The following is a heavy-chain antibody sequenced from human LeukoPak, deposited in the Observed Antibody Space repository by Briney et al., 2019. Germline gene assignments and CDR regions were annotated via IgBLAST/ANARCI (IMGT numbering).Heavy chain of an antibody. Sequence: PSETLSLTCTVSGGSISGYYWSWIRQPPGKRLEWIGYIYYSVGTNYNPSLKSRVAISVDTSKNQFSLKLTSVTAADTAVYYCARAGGGRPFDYWGQGTLVTVSS. J-gene: IGHJ4*02. D-gene: IGHD3-16*01. CDR3: ARAGGGRPFDY. CDR2: IYYSVGT. V-gene: IGHV4-59*01. CDR1: GGSISGYY.